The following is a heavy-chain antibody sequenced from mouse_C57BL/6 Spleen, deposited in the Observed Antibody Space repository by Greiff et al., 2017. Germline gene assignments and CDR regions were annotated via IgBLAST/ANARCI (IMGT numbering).Heavy chain of an antibody. CDR1: GYTFTSYW. CDR3: ARQGGNYEDY. V-gene: IGHV1-59*01. Sequence: QVQLQQPGAELVRPGTSVKLSCKASGYTFTSYWMHWVKQRPGQGLEWIGVIDPSDSYTNYNQKFKGKATLTVDTSSSTAYMQLSRLTSEDSAVYYCARQGGNYEDYWGQGTTLTVSS. J-gene: IGHJ2*01. D-gene: IGHD2-1*01. CDR2: IDPSDSYT.